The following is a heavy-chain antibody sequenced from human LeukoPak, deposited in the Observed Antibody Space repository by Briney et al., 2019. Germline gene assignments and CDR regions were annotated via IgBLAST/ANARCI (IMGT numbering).Heavy chain of an antibody. CDR3: ARNVGSGYYYYFDY. CDR2: IKWDGGST. J-gene: IGHJ4*02. Sequence: PGGSLRLSCAASGFTFDDHGMSWVRQAPGTGLEWVSGIKWDGGSTGYEDTVKGRFTISRDNAKSSLYLQMNSLRAEDTALYYCARNVGSGYYYYFDYWGQGTLVTVSS. V-gene: IGHV3-20*04. CDR1: GFTFDDHG. D-gene: IGHD3-22*01.